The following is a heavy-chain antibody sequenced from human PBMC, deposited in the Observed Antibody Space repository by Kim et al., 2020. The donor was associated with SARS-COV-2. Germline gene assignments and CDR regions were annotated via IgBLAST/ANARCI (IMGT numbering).Heavy chain of an antibody. CDR3: ARDIAAAGGGNWFDP. J-gene: IGHJ5*02. D-gene: IGHD6-13*01. V-gene: IGHV1-46*01. Sequence: QKFQGRVTMTRDTSTSTVYMELSSLRSEDTAVYYCARDIAAAGGGNWFDPWGQGTLVTVSS.